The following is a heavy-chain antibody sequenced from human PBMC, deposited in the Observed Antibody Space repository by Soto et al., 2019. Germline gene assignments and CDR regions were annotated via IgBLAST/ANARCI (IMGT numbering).Heavy chain of an antibody. V-gene: IGHV3-48*03. CDR3: ARDLGKHYDTHGDYYYGMDV. J-gene: IGHJ6*02. CDR1: GFTFSSYE. D-gene: IGHD3-22*01. CDR2: ISSSGSTI. Sequence: EVQLVESGGGLVQPGGSLRLSCAASGFTFSSYEMNWVRQAPGKGLEWVSYISSSGSTIYYADSVKGRFTISRDNAKNSLYLQMNSLRAEDTAVYYCARDLGKHYDTHGDYYYGMDVWGQGTTVTVSS.